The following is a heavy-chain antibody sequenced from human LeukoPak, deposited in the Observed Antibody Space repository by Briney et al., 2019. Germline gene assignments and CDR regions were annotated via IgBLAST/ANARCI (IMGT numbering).Heavy chain of an antibody. CDR3: ARHVSAGLGEYQFDY. V-gene: IGHV5-51*01. Sequence: GESLKISCKGSGYRFTSSWIGWVRHMPGKGLEWMGIIQPGDSGTRYSPSFQGQVTISADKSTSTAYLQWSSLKASDTAIYYCARHVSAGLGEYQFDYWGQGTLVTVSS. J-gene: IGHJ4*02. CDR2: IQPGDSGT. D-gene: IGHD3-10*01. CDR1: GYRFTSSW.